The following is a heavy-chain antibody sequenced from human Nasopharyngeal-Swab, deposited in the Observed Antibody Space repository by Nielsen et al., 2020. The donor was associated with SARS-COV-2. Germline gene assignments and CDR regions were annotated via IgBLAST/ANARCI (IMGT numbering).Heavy chain of an antibody. J-gene: IGHJ2*01. CDR1: GGSISSGGYY. Sequence: SEILSLTCTVSGGSISSGGYYWSWIRQHPGKGLEWIGYIYYSGSTYYNPSLKSRVTISVDTSKNQFSLKLSSVTAADTAVYYCARLLTLRSWYFDLWGRGTLVTVSS. CDR2: IYYSGST. D-gene: IGHD3-16*01. V-gene: IGHV4-31*03. CDR3: ARLLTLRSWYFDL.